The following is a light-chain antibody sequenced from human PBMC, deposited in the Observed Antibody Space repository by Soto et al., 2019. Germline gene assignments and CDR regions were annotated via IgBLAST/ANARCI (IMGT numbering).Light chain of an antibody. CDR1: SSDVGGYNY. J-gene: IGLJ1*01. Sequence: SALTQPASVSGSPGQSITISCTGTSSDVGGYNYVSWSQQHPGKAPKLMIYDVGNRPSGVSNRFSGSTSGNTASLTISGLQAEDEADYYCSSYTSSSTLVVFGTGTKVTVL. CDR3: SSYTSSSTLVV. CDR2: DVG. V-gene: IGLV2-14*01.